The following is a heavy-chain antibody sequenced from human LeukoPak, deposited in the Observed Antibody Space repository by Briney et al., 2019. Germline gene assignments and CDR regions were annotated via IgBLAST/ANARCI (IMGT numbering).Heavy chain of an antibody. D-gene: IGHD5-12*01. V-gene: IGHV4-34*01. CDR2: INHGGST. Sequence: SETLSLTCAVYGGSFSGYYWSWIRQPPGKGLEWIGEINHGGSTNYNPSLKSRVTISVDTSKNQFSLKLSSVTAADTAVYYCATADSGYDLEFDYWGQGTLVTVSS. CDR1: GGSFSGYY. CDR3: ATADSGYDLEFDY. J-gene: IGHJ4*02.